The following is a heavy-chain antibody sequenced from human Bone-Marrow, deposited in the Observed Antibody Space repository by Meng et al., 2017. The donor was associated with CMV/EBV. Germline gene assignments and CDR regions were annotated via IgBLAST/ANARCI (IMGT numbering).Heavy chain of an antibody. CDR3: ARSGQGNYWDY. J-gene: IGHJ4*02. CDR1: GFTFSSYS. CDR2: ISSSSSYI. Sequence: GESLKISRAGSGFTFSSYSMNWVRQAPGKGLGWVSSISSSSSYINYADTVKGRFTISRDNAKNSLYLQTNSLRAEDTAVYYCARSGQGNYWDYWGQGTLVTVSS. V-gene: IGHV3-21*01. D-gene: IGHD3-10*01.